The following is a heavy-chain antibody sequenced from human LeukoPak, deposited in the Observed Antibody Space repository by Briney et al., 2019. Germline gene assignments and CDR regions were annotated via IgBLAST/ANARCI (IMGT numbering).Heavy chain of an antibody. CDR2: ISSSSSYI. Sequence: PGGSLRLSCAASGFTFSSYSMNWVRQAPGKGLEWVSSISSSSSYIYYVDSVKGRFTISRDNAKNSLYLQMNSLRAEDTAVYYCARVEEGYSSPFDYWGQGTLVTVSS. CDR3: ARVEEGYSSPFDY. J-gene: IGHJ4*02. V-gene: IGHV3-21*01. D-gene: IGHD6-13*01. CDR1: GFTFSSYS.